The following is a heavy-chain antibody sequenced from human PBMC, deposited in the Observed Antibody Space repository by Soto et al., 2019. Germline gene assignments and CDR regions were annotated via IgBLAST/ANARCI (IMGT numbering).Heavy chain of an antibody. CDR3: AKDRRITMVRGVITNYYFDY. CDR2: ISYYGSNK. CDR1: GFTFSSYG. Sequence: QVQLVESGGGVVQPGRSLRLSCAASGFTFSSYGMHWVRQAPGKGLEWVAVISYYGSNKYYADSVKGRFTISRDNSENTLYLQMNSLRAEDTAVYYCAKDRRITMVRGVITNYYFDYWGQGTLVTVSS. J-gene: IGHJ4*02. V-gene: IGHV3-30*18. D-gene: IGHD3-10*01.